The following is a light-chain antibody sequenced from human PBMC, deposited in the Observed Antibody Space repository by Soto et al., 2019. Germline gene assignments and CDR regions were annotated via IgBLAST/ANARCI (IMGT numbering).Light chain of an antibody. CDR1: NSDVGSHNF. CDR3: CSLTNGATWV. CDR2: EAS. V-gene: IGLV2-23*01. J-gene: IGLJ3*02. Sequence: QSALTQPASVSGSPGQSITISCTGTNSDVGSHNFVSWYQQYPGKAPKLLIYEASKRPSGLSNRFSGSKSGNTASLTISGLQAEDEADYYCCSLTNGATWVFGGGNKVTVL.